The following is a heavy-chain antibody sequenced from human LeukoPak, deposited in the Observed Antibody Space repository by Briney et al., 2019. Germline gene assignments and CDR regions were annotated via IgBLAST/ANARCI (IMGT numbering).Heavy chain of an antibody. D-gene: IGHD3-10*01. CDR1: GGSFSGYY. V-gene: IGHV4-4*07. Sequence: SETLSLTCAVYGGSFSGYYWSWIRQPAGKGLEWIGRIYTSGSTNYNPSLKSRVTMSVDTSKNQFSLKLSSVTAADTAVYYCARDRRALSLSSMVRGLYYYYYYMDVWGKGTTVTISS. CDR3: ARDRRALSLSSMVRGLYYYYYYMDV. J-gene: IGHJ6*03. CDR2: IYTSGST.